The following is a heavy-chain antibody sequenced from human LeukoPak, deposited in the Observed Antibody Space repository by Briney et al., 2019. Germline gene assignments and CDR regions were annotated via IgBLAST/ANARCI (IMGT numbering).Heavy chain of an antibody. Sequence: SETVSLTCTVSGVSISSYYWSWIRQPPGKGLEWIGYIYYSGSTNYNPSLKSRVTISVDTSKNQFSLKLSSVTAADTAVYYCARYATTVTTGYFDLWGRDALDTVSS. V-gene: IGHV4-59*08. J-gene: IGHJ2*01. CDR3: ARYATTVTTGYFDL. CDR1: GVSISSYY. D-gene: IGHD4-17*01. CDR2: IYYSGST.